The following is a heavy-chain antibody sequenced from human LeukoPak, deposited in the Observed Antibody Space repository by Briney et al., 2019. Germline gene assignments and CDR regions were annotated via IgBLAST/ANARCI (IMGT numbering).Heavy chain of an antibody. D-gene: IGHD5-18*01. CDR3: TRDGPGYSFDY. V-gene: IGHV3-48*03. CDR1: GFTFISYE. J-gene: IGHJ4*02. CDR2: ISTSGSTI. Sequence: GGSLRLSCAAAGFTFISYEIHWVRPAPGQGREWVSSISTSGSTIYYADSVRGRFTISRDNAQNSLYLQMNSLRVEDTAVYYCTRDGPGYSFDYWGQGTLVTVSS.